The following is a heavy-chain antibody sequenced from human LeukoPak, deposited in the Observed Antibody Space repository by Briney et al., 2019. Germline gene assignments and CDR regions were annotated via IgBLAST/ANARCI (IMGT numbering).Heavy chain of an antibody. J-gene: IGHJ3*02. Sequence: ASVKVSCKASGYTFNSYGISWVRQATGQGLEWMGWMNPNSGNTGYAQKFQGRVTITRNTSISTAYMELSSLRSEDTAVYYCARGAAAIDAFDIWGQGTMVTVSS. D-gene: IGHD2-2*01. CDR1: GYTFNSYG. CDR3: ARGAAAIDAFDI. V-gene: IGHV1-8*03. CDR2: MNPNSGNT.